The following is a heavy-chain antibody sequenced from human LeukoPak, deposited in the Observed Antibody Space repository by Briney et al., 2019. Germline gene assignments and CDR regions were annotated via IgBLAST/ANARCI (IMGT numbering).Heavy chain of an antibody. CDR3: ARGRYYFYGSGSYYLDN. Sequence: PGMSLRLSCAASGFTFSNYGMHWVRQAPGKGLEWVAVILYDGSTTYYGDSVKGRFTISRDNSKNTLYLQMNSPRAEDTAVYYCARGRYYFYGSGSYYLDNWGQGTLVTVSS. CDR2: ILYDGSTT. CDR1: GFTFSNYG. V-gene: IGHV3-30*03. J-gene: IGHJ4*02. D-gene: IGHD3-10*01.